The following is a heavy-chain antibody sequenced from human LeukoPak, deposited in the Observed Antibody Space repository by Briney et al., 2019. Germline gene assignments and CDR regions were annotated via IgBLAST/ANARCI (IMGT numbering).Heavy chain of an antibody. Sequence: PGGSLRLSCAASGFTFSSYGMHWVRQAPGKGLEWVAVISYDGSNKYYADSVKGRFTISRDNSKNTLYLQMNSLRAEDTAVYYCAKDRDYMVRGALDYWGQGTLVTVSS. J-gene: IGHJ4*02. CDR3: AKDRDYMVRGALDY. D-gene: IGHD3-10*01. CDR2: ISYDGSNK. V-gene: IGHV3-30*18. CDR1: GFTFSSYG.